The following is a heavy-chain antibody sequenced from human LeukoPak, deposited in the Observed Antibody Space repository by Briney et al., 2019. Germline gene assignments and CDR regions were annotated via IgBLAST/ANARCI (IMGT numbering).Heavy chain of an antibody. CDR2: INHSGST. V-gene: IGHV4-34*01. Sequence: IPSETLSLTCTVSGGSIRDWQWSWVRQPPGKGLEWIGEINHSGSTNYNPSLKSRVTISVDTSKNQFSLKLSSVTAADTAVYYCARDRGSYRLRPYFDYWGQGTLVTVSS. D-gene: IGHD1-26*01. CDR3: ARDRGSYRLRPYFDY. J-gene: IGHJ4*02. CDR1: GGSIRDWQ.